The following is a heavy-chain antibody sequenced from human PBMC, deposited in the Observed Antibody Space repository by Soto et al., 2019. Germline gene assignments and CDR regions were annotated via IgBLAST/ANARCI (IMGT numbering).Heavy chain of an antibody. V-gene: IGHV1-18*01. CDR3: GGSGVSSGWLFMADY. Sequence: QVQLVQSGAEVKKPGASVKVSCKASGYTFTSYGISWVRQAPGQGLEWMGWISAYNGNTNYAQKLQGRVTMTTDTSPSTAYLVLRSLRSDDTAVYYCGGSGVSSGWLFMADYWGRGTLVTVAS. CDR1: GYTFTSYG. J-gene: IGHJ4*02. D-gene: IGHD6-13*01. CDR2: ISAYNGNT.